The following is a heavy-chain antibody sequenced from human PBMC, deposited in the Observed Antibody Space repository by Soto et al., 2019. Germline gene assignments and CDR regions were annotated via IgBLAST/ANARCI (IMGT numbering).Heavy chain of an antibody. D-gene: IGHD3-10*01. CDR3: AKVRGAGVSRGDWFDP. J-gene: IGHJ5*02. V-gene: IGHV3-23*01. Sequence: EVQLLESGGDLVQPGGSLRLSCAASGFTFSSNAMGWVRQAPGKGLEWVSGIGGSGGSTYYADSVKGRFTISRDNSKNTLYLQMNSLRAEDTAVYYCAKVRGAGVSRGDWFDPWGQGTLVTVSS. CDR1: GFTFSSNA. CDR2: IGGSGGST.